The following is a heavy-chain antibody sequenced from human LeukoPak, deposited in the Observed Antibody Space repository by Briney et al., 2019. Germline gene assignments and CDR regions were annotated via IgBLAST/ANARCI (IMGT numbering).Heavy chain of an antibody. V-gene: IGHV1-2*02. CDR1: GYTFSSYD. CDR3: ARESGWNAFDI. D-gene: IGHD6-19*01. J-gene: IGHJ3*02. Sequence: ASVKVSCKASGYTFSSYDINWVRQATGQGLEWMGWMNPNSGGTNYAQKFQGRVTMTRDTSISTAYMELSRLRSDDTAVYYCARESGWNAFDIWGQGTMVTVSS. CDR2: MNPNSGGT.